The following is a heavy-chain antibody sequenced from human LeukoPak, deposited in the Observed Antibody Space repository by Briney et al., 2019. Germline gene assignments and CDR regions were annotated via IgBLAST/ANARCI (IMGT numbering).Heavy chain of an antibody. CDR1: GFTFSGYA. CDR2: ISYDGNKK. V-gene: IGHV3-30*04. CDR3: ASDSEGIDY. Sequence: PGGSLRLSCAASGFTFSGYAMHWVRQAPGKGLEWVAIISYDGNKKYYADSVKGRFTISRDNSKNTVYLRMNSLRAEDTAVYYCASDSEGIDYWGQGTLVTVSS. J-gene: IGHJ4*02. D-gene: IGHD3-10*01.